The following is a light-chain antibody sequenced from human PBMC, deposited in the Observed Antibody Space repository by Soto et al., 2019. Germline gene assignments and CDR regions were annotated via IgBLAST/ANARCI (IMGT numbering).Light chain of an antibody. J-gene: IGLJ1*01. CDR1: SSDVGAYNY. V-gene: IGLV1-47*02. Sequence: QSVLTQPPSASGSPGQSVTISCTGTSSDVGAYNYVSWYQQLPGTAPKVLIHSNNQRPSGVPDRFSGSKSGTSASLAISGLRSEDEADYYCAAWDDNLSTYVFGSGTKVTVL. CDR2: SNN. CDR3: AAWDDNLSTYV.